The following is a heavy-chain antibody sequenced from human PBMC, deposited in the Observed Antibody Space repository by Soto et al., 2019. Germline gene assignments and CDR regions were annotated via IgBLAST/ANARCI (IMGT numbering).Heavy chain of an antibody. J-gene: IGHJ3*02. CDR3: AREVFYYDSSGYFFDI. CDR1: GYTFTSYG. CDR2: ISAYNGNT. D-gene: IGHD3-22*01. V-gene: IGHV1-18*01. Sequence: GASVKVSCKASGYTFTSYGISWVRQAPGQGLEWMGWISAYNGNTNYAQKLQGRVTMTTDTSTSTAYMELRSLRSDDTAVYYCAREVFYYDSSGYFFDIWAQGKMLPVSS.